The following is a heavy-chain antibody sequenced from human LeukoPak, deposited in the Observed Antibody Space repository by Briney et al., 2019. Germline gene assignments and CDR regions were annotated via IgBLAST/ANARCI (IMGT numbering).Heavy chain of an antibody. CDR1: GFTLSSYS. J-gene: IGHJ4*02. CDR3: AKFGPAVDTAMARGIDY. CDR2: ISSSSSYI. Sequence: GALRLSCVVSGFTLSSYSMNWVRQAPGKGLEWVSSISSSSSYIYYADSVKGRFTISRDNSKNTLYLQMNSLRAEDTAVYYCAKFGPAVDTAMARGIDYWGQGTLVTVSS. V-gene: IGHV3-21*01. D-gene: IGHD5-18*01.